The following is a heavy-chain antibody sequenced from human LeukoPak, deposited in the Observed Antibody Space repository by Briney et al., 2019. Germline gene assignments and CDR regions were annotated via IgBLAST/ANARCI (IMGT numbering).Heavy chain of an antibody. V-gene: IGHV3-21*05. CDR1: EFTFSLYA. CDR3: ARDTFQPGLIDY. CDR2: INDVSGDI. D-gene: IGHD2-2*01. Sequence: GGSPRLSCAASEFTFSLYAMNWVRQAPRKGLEWVSYINDVSGDIHYADSVKGRFTISRDNAKNTLYLQMNSLRAEDTAVYYCARDTFQPGLIDYWGQGTLVTVSS. J-gene: IGHJ4*02.